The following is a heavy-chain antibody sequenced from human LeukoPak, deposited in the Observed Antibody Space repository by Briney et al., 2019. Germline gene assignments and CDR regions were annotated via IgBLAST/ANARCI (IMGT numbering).Heavy chain of an antibody. J-gene: IGHJ4*02. CDR2: ISYSGST. CDR3: ARLDYYHFDY. Sequence: SETLSLTCTVSGGSISRYYWSWIRQPPGKGLGWIGYISYSGSTKYNPSLMSRVTISVDTSKNQFSLKLSSATAADTAVYYCARLDYYHFDYWGQGTVVTVSS. V-gene: IGHV4-59*01. CDR1: GGSISRYY. D-gene: IGHD3-22*01.